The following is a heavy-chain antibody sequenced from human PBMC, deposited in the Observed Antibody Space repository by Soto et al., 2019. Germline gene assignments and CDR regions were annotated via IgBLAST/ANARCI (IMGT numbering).Heavy chain of an antibody. CDR3: ARGGLRGYSYGSLDY. J-gene: IGHJ4*02. V-gene: IGHV4-59*01. D-gene: IGHD5-18*01. CDR1: GSSFSSYY. Sequence: PSETLSLTCTVSGSSFSSYYWSWIRQPPGKGLEWIGYIYYSGSTNYNPSLKSRVTISVDTSKNQFSLKLSSVTAADTAVYYCARGGLRGYSYGSLDYWGQGTLVTVSS. CDR2: IYYSGST.